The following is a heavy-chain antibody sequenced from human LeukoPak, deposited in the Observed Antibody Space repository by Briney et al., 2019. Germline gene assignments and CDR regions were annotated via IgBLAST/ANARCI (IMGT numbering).Heavy chain of an antibody. CDR3: AKDGLGSGWYPRYYFDY. CDR1: GFTFSSYA. D-gene: IGHD6-19*01. Sequence: GGSLRLSCAASGFTFSSYAMSWVRRAPGKGLEWVSAISGSGGSTYYADSVKGRFTISRDNSKNTLYLQMNSLRAEDTAVYYCAKDGLGSGWYPRYYFDYWGQGTLVTVSS. V-gene: IGHV3-23*01. CDR2: ISGSGGST. J-gene: IGHJ4*02.